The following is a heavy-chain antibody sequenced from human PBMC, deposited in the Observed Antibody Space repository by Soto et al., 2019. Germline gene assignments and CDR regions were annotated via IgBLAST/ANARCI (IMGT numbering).Heavy chain of an antibody. CDR3: AAGVTYDGNFDI. CDR2: IVVGSGNT. V-gene: IGHV1-58*02. J-gene: IGHJ3*02. CDR1: GFTFTSSA. Sequence: SVKVSCKASGFTFTSSAMQWVRQARGQRLEWIGWIVVGSGNTNYAQKFQERVSITRDMSTRTAYMELSSLRSEDTAVYYCAAGVTYDGNFDIWSQGTMVTVSS. D-gene: IGHD5-12*01.